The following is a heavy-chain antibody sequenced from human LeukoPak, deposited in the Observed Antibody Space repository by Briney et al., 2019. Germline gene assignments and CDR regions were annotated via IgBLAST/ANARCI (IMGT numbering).Heavy chain of an antibody. CDR1: GFTFSDSA. V-gene: IGHV3-49*04. J-gene: IGHJ5*02. CDR2: IRSKAYGGTA. D-gene: IGHD2-15*01. CDR3: SREVVVAQHWSDP. Sequence: GGSLRLSCTASGFTFSDSAMSWVRQAPGKGLEWVGFIRSKAYGGTAEYAASVKGRFTISRDDSKSIAYLQMSSLKSEDTAVYYCSREVVVAQHWSDPWGQGALVTVSS.